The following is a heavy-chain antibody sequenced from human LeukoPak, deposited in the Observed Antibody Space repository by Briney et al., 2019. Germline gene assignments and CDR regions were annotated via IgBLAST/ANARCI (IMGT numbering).Heavy chain of an antibody. D-gene: IGHD2-2*01. V-gene: IGHV3-30*02. CDR2: IRYDGSNK. CDR1: GFTFSSYG. Sequence: GGSLRLSCAASGFTFSSYGMHWVRQAPGKGLEWVAFIRYDGSNKYYADSVKGRFTISRDNSKNTLYLQMNSLRAEDTAVYYCAKDSWGYCSSTSCYDMDVWGKGTTATVSS. J-gene: IGHJ6*03. CDR3: AKDSWGYCSSTSCYDMDV.